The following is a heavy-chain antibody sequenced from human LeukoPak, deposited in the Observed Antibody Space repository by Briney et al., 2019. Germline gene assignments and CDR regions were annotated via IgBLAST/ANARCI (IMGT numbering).Heavy chain of an antibody. CDR2: INPSGGST. CDR1: GYTFTSYY. CDR3: ARGVVPAAIVNWFDP. D-gene: IGHD2-2*01. Sequence: ASVKVSCKASGYTFTSYYMHWVRQAPARGLEWMGIINPSGGSTSYAQKFQGRVTMIRDMSTSTVYMELSSLRSEDTAVYYCARGVVPAAIVNWFDPWGQGTLVTVSS. J-gene: IGHJ5*02. V-gene: IGHV1-46*01.